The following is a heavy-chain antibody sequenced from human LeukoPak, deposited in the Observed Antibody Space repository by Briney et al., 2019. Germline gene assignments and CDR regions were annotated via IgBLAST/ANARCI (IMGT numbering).Heavy chain of an antibody. V-gene: IGHV4-39*07. CDR1: VGSISSSSYY. J-gene: IGHJ5*02. D-gene: IGHD3-10*01. CDR2: IYYSGST. Sequence: PSETLSLTCTVSVGSISSSSYYWGWIRQPPGKGLEWIGSIYYSGSTYYNPSLKSRVTISVDTSKNQFSLMLRSVTAGDTAVYYCARPELIWFGGNSWFDPWGQGTLVTVSS. CDR3: ARPELIWFGGNSWFDP.